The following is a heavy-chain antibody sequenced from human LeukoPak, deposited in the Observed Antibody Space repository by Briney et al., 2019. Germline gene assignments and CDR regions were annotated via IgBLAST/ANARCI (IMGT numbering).Heavy chain of an antibody. D-gene: IGHD6-13*01. CDR2: INLSGSA. J-gene: IGHJ5*02. V-gene: IGHV4-34*01. Sequence: SETLSLTCAVYGGSFSVYYWNWIRQPPGKGLEWIGEINLSGSANNNPSLKSRVTISVDTSKNQFSLKLSSVTAADTAVYYCARASSSSWYWFDPWGQGTLVTVSS. CDR3: ARASSSSWYWFDP. CDR1: GGSFSVYY.